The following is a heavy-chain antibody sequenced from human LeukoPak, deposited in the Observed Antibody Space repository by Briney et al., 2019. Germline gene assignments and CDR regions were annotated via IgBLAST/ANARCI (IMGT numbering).Heavy chain of an antibody. D-gene: IGHD3-16*01. V-gene: IGHV3-7*03. J-gene: IGHJ6*02. Sequence: PGGSLRLSCAASGFTFSSYWMNWARQAPGKGLEWVASINHNGNVNYYVDSVKGRFTISRDNAKNSLHLQMSNLRAEDTAVYFCARGGGLDAWGQGATVTVSS. CDR3: ARGGGLDA. CDR1: GFTFSSYW. CDR2: INHNGNVN.